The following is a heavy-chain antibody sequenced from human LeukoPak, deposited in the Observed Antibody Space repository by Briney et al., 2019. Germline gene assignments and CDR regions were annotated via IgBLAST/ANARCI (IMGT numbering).Heavy chain of an antibody. CDR3: AKDRKAAAGDAFDI. D-gene: IGHD6-13*01. V-gene: IGHV3-9*01. Sequence: PGGSLRLSCAASGFTFDDYAMHWVRQAPGKGLEWVSGISWNSGSIGYADSVKGRFTISRDNAKNSLYLQMNSLRAEDTALYYCAKDRKAAAGDAFDIWGQGTMVTVSS. J-gene: IGHJ3*02. CDR2: ISWNSGSI. CDR1: GFTFDDYA.